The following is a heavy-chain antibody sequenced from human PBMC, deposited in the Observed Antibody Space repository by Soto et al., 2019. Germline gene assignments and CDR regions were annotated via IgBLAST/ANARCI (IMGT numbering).Heavy chain of an antibody. CDR3: ARQDRVRDISSWYY. CDR2: INAGNGNT. D-gene: IGHD6-13*01. Sequence: ASVKVSCKASGYTFTTYAMHWVRQAPGQRLEWMGWINAGNGNTKYSQKFQGRVTITRDTSASTAYLELSSLRSEDTAVYYCARQDRVRDISSWYYWGQGTLVTVSS. J-gene: IGHJ4*02. CDR1: GYTFTTYA. V-gene: IGHV1-3*01.